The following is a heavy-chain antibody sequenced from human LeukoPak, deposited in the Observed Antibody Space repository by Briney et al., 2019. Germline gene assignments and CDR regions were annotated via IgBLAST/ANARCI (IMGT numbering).Heavy chain of an antibody. J-gene: IGHJ4*02. CDR3: ARDPAYCSGGSCYRAGSAYFDY. CDR1: GFTFSSYG. CDR2: ISGSGAGT. V-gene: IGHV3-23*01. Sequence: GGSLRLSCAVSGFTFSSYGMNWVRQAPGKGLEWVSTISGSGAGTYYADSVKGRFTISRDNSKNTLYLQMNSLRAEDTAVYYCARDPAYCSGGSCYRAGSAYFDYWGQGTLVTVSS. D-gene: IGHD2-15*01.